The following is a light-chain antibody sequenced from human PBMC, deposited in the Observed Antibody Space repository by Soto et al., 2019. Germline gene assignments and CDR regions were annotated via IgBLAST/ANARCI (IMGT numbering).Light chain of an antibody. CDR2: EVS. J-gene: IGLJ1*01. V-gene: IGLV2-14*01. Sequence: QSALTQPASVSGSPGQSITISCTGTSSDVGGYNYVSWYQQHPGKAPKLMIYEVSNRPSGVSNRFSGSKSGNTASLTISGLQAEDEADYYCSSYTSSSTLNVFGTGNKLTVL. CDR3: SSYTSSSTLNV. CDR1: SSDVGGYNY.